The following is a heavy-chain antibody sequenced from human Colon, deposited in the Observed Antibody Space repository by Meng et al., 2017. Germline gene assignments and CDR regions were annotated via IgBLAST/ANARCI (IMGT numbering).Heavy chain of an antibody. CDR3: AREVVVAGTRNWLDP. Sequence: QVQLQESGPGLVRPSETLSLTCTVSGASVSSGDYYWSWIRQPPGKGLEWLGYIYYTGNTNYNPSLKNRVTISLDTSNNQFSLKLTSVTAADTAVYYCAREVVVAGTRNWLDPWGQGILVTVSS. CDR2: IYYTGNT. CDR1: GASVSSGDYY. V-gene: IGHV4-61*08. D-gene: IGHD6-19*01. J-gene: IGHJ5*02.